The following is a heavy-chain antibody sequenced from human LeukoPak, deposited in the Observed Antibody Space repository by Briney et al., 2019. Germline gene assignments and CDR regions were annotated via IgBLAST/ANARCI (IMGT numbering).Heavy chain of an antibody. Sequence: GGSLRLSCVASGFIFSKHRMHWVRQAPGKGLVWVSRLNLDGYTTSYADSEKRRYTISRDNSKNTLYLQMHSLRDEDTAVYYCAKGDIVVVTAWFAPWGQGTLVTVSS. J-gene: IGHJ5*02. V-gene: IGHV3-74*01. CDR1: GFIFSKHR. CDR2: LNLDGYTT. D-gene: IGHD2-21*02. CDR3: AKGDIVVVTAWFAP.